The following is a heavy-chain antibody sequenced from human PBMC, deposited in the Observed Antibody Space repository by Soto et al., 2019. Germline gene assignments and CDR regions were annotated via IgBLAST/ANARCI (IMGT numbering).Heavy chain of an antibody. CDR3: ARQALVPKLSVYYFDY. CDR1: GGSFSGYY. J-gene: IGHJ4*02. Sequence: SETLSLTCAVYGGSFSGYYWSWIRQRPGKGLEWIGEINHSGSTNYNPSLKSRVTISVDTSKNQFSLKLSSVTAADTAVYYCARQALVPKLSVYYFDYWGQGTLVTVSS. V-gene: IGHV4-34*01. D-gene: IGHD3-3*02. CDR2: INHSGST.